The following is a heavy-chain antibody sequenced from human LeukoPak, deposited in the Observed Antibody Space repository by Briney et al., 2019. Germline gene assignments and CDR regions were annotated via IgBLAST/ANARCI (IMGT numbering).Heavy chain of an antibody. Sequence: GGSLRLSCSASGFTFSSYAMHWVRQAPGKGLEYVSAISSNGGSTYYADSVKGRFTISRDNSKNTLYLQMSSLRAEDTAVYYCVKSRITIFGALDYWGQGTLVTVSS. V-gene: IGHV3-64D*06. CDR2: ISSNGGST. J-gene: IGHJ4*02. D-gene: IGHD3-3*01. CDR3: VKSRITIFGALDY. CDR1: GFTFSSYA.